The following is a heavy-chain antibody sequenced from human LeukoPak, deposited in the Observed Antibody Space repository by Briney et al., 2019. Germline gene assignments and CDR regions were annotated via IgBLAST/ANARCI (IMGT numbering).Heavy chain of an antibody. Sequence: GGSLRLSCAASGFTFDDYAMYWVRQAPGKGVEWVSLIRGDGGSTYYADSVKGRFTISRDNSKNSLYLQMNSLRAEDTAVYYCAKVGYFDYHAFDIWGEGTMVTVSS. CDR2: IRGDGGST. CDR1: GFTFDDYA. V-gene: IGHV3-43*02. D-gene: IGHD3-9*01. CDR3: AKVGYFDYHAFDI. J-gene: IGHJ3*02.